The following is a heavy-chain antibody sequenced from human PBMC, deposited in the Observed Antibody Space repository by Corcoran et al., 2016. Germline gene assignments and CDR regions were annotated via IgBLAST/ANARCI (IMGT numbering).Heavy chain of an antibody. J-gene: IGHJ6*02. D-gene: IGHD3-3*01. V-gene: IGHV1-46*01. CDR3: ARDGPLAIFGVGSYYYYGMDV. CDR2: INPSGGST. CDR1: GYTFTSYY. Sequence: QVQLVQSGAEVKKPGASVKVSCKASGYTFTSYYMHWVRQAPGQGLEWMGIINPSGGSTSYARKFQGRVTMTRDTSTSTVYMELSSLRSEDTAVYDCARDGPLAIFGVGSYYYYGMDVWGQGTTVTVSS.